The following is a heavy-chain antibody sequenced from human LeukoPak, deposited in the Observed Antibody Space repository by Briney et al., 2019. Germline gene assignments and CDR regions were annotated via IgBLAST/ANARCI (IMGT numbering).Heavy chain of an antibody. CDR1: GGSFSGYY. CDR2: INHSGST. CDR3: ARHLRAIAARPRFDY. J-gene: IGHJ4*02. Sequence: SETLSLTCAVYGGSFSGYYWSWIRQPPGKGLEWIGEINHSGSTNYNPSLKSRVTISVDTSKNQFSLKLSSVTAADTAVYYCARHLRAIAARPRFDYWGQGTLVTVSS. V-gene: IGHV4-34*01. D-gene: IGHD6-6*01.